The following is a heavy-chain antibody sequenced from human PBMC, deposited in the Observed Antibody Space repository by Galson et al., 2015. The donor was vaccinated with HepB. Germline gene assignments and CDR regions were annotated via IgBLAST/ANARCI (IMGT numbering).Heavy chain of an antibody. V-gene: IGHV6-1*01. J-gene: IGHJ6*02. CDR1: GDSVSSNSAA. D-gene: IGHD5-12*01. Sequence: CAISGDSVSSNSAAWYWIRQSPSRGLEWLGRTYYRSKWYNDYAVSVKSRITINPDTSKNQFSLQLNSVTPEDTAVYYCARDSGYDYPYYYYGMDVWGQGTTVTVSS. CDR2: TYYRSKWYN. CDR3: ARDSGYDYPYYYYGMDV.